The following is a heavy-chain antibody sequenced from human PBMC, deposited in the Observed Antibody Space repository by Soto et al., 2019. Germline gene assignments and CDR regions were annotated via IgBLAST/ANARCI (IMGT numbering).Heavy chain of an antibody. D-gene: IGHD7-27*01. J-gene: IGHJ6*02. CDR2: MSPNTGNT. V-gene: IGHV1-8*01. CDR3: ARDWGVVSYYYGMDF. Sequence: ASVKVSCKASGYPFTSYDINWVRQAPGQGLEWMGWMSPNTGNTGYAQKFQGRVTMTRNTSISTVYMELSSLRSEDTAVYFCARDWGVVSYYYGMDFWGQGTTVTVSS. CDR1: GYPFTSYD.